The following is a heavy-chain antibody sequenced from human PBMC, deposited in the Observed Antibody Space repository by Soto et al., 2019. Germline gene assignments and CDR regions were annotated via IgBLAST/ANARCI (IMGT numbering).Heavy chain of an antibody. CDR1: GGTFSSYT. Sequence: ASVKVSCKASGGTFSSYTISWVRQAPGQGLEWMGRIIPILGIANYAKKFQGRVTITADKSTSTAYMELSSLRSEDTAVYDCARDPSYGSGSYAFDIWGQGTMVTVSS. V-gene: IGHV1-69*04. CDR2: IIPILGIA. J-gene: IGHJ3*02. D-gene: IGHD3-10*01. CDR3: ARDPSYGSGSYAFDI.